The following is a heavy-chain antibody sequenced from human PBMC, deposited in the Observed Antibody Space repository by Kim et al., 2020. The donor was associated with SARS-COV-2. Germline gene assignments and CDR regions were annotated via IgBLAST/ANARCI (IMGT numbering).Heavy chain of an antibody. CDR3: AKGLWKAAAGAVDPSKEDVGY. V-gene: IGHV3-23*01. CDR1: GFTFSSYA. Sequence: GGSLRLSYAASGFTFSSYAMSWVRQAPGKGLEWVSAVSGSGGSTYYADSVKGRFTISRDNSKNTLYLQMNSLRAEDTAVYYCAKGLWKAAAGAVDPSKEDVGYWGQGTLVTVSS. J-gene: IGHJ4*02. CDR2: VSGSGGST. D-gene: IGHD6-13*01.